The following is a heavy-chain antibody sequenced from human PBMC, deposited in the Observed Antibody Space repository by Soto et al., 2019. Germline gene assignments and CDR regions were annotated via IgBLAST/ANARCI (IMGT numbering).Heavy chain of an antibody. D-gene: IGHD3-10*01. J-gene: IGHJ5*02. CDR3: AHRPVYGSGSYWFDP. CDR2: IYWDDDK. CDR1: GFSLSTSGVG. V-gene: IGHV2-5*02. Sequence: QITLKESGPTLVKPTQTLTLTCTFSGFSLSTSGVGVGWIRQPPGKALEWLALIYWDDDKRYSPSLKSRLTITKDTSKNQVVLTMTNMDPVDTATHYCAHRPVYGSGSYWFDPWGQGTLVTVSS.